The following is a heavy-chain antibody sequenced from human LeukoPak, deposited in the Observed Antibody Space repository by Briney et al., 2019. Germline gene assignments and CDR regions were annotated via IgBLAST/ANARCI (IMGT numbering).Heavy chain of an antibody. Sequence: SETLSLTCTVSGGSISSYYWSWIRQPPGKGLEWIGYIYYSGSTNYNPSLKSRVIISVDTSKNQFSLKLNSVTAADTAVYYCARSQLWPLYYFDYWGQGTLVTVSS. V-gene: IGHV4-59*01. CDR1: GGSISSYY. D-gene: IGHD5-18*01. J-gene: IGHJ4*02. CDR3: ARSQLWPLYYFDY. CDR2: IYYSGST.